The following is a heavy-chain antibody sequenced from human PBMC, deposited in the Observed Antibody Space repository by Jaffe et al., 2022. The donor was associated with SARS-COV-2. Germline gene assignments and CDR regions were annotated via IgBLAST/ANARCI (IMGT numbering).Heavy chain of an antibody. J-gene: IGHJ6*03. Sequence: EVQLVESGGGLVQPGGSLRLSCAASGVTVDNYPMSWVRQAPGKGLEWVSAIGGSGEKTYYIDSVKGRFTVSRDTSSNTLYLQMNSLRAEDTAVYYCAKAEGVSGSYNFYHYYYMDVWGTGTTVTVSS. CDR1: GVTVDNYP. D-gene: IGHD3-10*01. V-gene: IGHV3-23*04. CDR2: IGGSGEKT. CDR3: AKAEGVSGSYNFYHYYYMDV.